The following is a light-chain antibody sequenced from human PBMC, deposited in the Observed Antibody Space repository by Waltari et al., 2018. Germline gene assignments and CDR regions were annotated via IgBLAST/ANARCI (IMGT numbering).Light chain of an antibody. CDR1: QSVNIY. J-gene: IGKJ1*01. CDR2: DTS. CDR3: QQRDMWPWT. Sequence: EIVLTQSPATRSLSPGDRATLSCRTSQSVNIYLAWYQQKPGRAPRLLIYDTSNRATGIPARFSGSGSGTDFTLTISSLEPEDFAVYYCQQRDMWPWTFGQGTEVEIK. V-gene: IGKV3-11*01.